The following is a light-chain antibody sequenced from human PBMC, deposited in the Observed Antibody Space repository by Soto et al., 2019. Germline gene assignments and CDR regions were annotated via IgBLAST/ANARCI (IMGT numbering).Light chain of an antibody. CDR3: AAWDDSLKGV. CDR2: SNN. J-gene: IGLJ2*01. Sequence: VVTEPPSASGTPGQRVTISCSGSSSNIGSNTVNWYQQLPGTAPKLLIYSNNQRPSGVPDRFSGSKSGTSASLAISGLQSEDEADYYCAAWDDSLKGVFGGGTQLTVL. V-gene: IGLV1-44*01. CDR1: SSNIGSNT.